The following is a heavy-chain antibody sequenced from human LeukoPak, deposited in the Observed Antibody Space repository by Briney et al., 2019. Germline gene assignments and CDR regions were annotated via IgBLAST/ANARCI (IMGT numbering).Heavy chain of an antibody. J-gene: IGHJ5*02. CDR2: VSFGSSYI. V-gene: IGHV3-21*06. D-gene: IGHD4-17*01. CDR1: GFTFKDYT. CDR3: ARASTEYAVTDGFDT. Sequence: GGSLRLSCAASGFTFKDYTMNWVRQSPGKGLRWVSYVSFGSSYISYADSLKGRFTISRDDAKSSVYLEMTSLRTDDTAVYYCARASTEYAVTDGFDTWGPGTLVTVSS.